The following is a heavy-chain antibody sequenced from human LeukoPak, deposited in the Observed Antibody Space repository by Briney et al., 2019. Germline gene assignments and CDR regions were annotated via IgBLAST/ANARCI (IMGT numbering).Heavy chain of an antibody. V-gene: IGHV4-39*07. Sequence: SETLSLTCTVSGGSISSSSYYWGWIRQPPGKGLEWIGSIYYSGSTYYNPSLKSRVTISVDTSKNQFSLKLSSVTAADTAVYYCARDEDLPAADGLFGYWGQGTLVTVSS. J-gene: IGHJ4*02. CDR1: GGSISSSSYY. D-gene: IGHD2-2*01. CDR2: IYYSGST. CDR3: ARDEDLPAADGLFGY.